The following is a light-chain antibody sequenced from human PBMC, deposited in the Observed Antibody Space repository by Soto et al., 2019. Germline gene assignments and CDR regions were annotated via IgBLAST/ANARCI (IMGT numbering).Light chain of an antibody. CDR2: GAS. CDR3: EQYGSSPPT. CDR1: QSVSSYF. J-gene: IGKJ1*01. Sequence: EIVLTQSPGTLCLSPGERATLSCRASQSVSSYFLAWYQQKPGQAPRLLIYGASYRASGIPDRFSGSGSGTDFTLIITRLEPEDFAVYYCEQYGSSPPTFGQGTKVDIQ. V-gene: IGKV3-20*01.